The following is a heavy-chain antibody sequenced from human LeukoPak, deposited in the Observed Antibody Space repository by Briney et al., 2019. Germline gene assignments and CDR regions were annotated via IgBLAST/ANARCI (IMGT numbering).Heavy chain of an antibody. D-gene: IGHD6-13*01. Sequence: PGGSLRLSCAASGFTFSSYAMSWVRQAPGKGLEWVSYISSSSSTIYYADSVKGRFTISRDNAKNSLYLQMNSLRAEDTAVYYCARDSYSSSWRYYYYYGMDVWGQGTTVTVSS. CDR3: ARDSYSSSWRYYYYYGMDV. V-gene: IGHV3-48*01. CDR2: ISSSSSTI. CDR1: GFTFSSYA. J-gene: IGHJ6*02.